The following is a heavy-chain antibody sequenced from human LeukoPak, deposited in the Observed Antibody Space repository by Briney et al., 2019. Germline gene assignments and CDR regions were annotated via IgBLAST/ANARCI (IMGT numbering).Heavy chain of an antibody. D-gene: IGHD3-22*01. J-gene: IGHJ4*02. CDR1: GGSISSSSYY. CDR3: ARARPYYYDSSGNYYFDY. V-gene: IGHV4-39*07. CDR2: IYYSGST. Sequence: SETLSLTCAVYGGSISSSSYYWGWIRQPPGKGLEWIGSIYYSGSTYYNPSLKSRVTISVDTSKNQFSLKLSSVTAADTAVYYCARARPYYYDSSGNYYFDYWGQGTLVTVSS.